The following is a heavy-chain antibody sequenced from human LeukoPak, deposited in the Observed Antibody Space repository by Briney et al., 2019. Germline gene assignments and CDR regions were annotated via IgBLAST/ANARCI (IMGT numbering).Heavy chain of an antibody. CDR2: IIPIFGTA. J-gene: IGHJ5*02. D-gene: IGHD5-18*01. CDR3: ARDLSTAMVTLVGINWFDP. V-gene: IGHV1-69*05. Sequence: GASVKVSCKASGGTFSSYAISRVRQAPGQGLEWRGRIIPIFGTANYAQKFQGRVTITTDESTSTAYMELSSLRSEDTAVYYCARDLSTAMVTLVGINWFDPWGQGTLVTVSS. CDR1: GGTFSSYA.